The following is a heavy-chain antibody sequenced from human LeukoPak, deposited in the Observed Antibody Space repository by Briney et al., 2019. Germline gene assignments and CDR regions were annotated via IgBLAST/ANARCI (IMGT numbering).Heavy chain of an antibody. J-gene: IGHJ5*02. D-gene: IGHD2-2*01. CDR1: GGSFSGYY. Sequence: SETLSLTCAVYGGSFSGYYWSWIRQPPGKGQEWIGEINHSGSTNYNPSLKSRVTISVDTSKNQFSLKLSSVTAADTAVYYCARGAPIVVVPAARNNRAPWFDPWGQGTLVTVSS. V-gene: IGHV4-34*01. CDR3: ARGAPIVVVPAARNNRAPWFDP. CDR2: INHSGST.